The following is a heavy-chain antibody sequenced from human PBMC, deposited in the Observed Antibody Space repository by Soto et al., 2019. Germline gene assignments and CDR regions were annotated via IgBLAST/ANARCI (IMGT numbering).Heavy chain of an antibody. D-gene: IGHD1-26*01. CDR1: GYTFTSYA. Sequence: ASVKVSCKASGYTFTSYAMHWVRQAPGQRLEWMGWINAGNGNTKYSQKFQGRVTITRDTSASTAYMEPSSLRSEDTAVYYCARGGSLYWYFDRWGRGTLVTVSS. V-gene: IGHV1-3*01. CDR2: INAGNGNT. CDR3: ARGGSLYWYFDR. J-gene: IGHJ2*01.